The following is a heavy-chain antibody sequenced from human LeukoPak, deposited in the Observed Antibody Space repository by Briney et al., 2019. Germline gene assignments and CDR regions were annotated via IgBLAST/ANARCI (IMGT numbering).Heavy chain of an antibody. CDR3: ASPGVYDAFDI. V-gene: IGHV3-74*01. CDR1: GFTFSSYW. D-gene: IGHD3-10*01. Sequence: PGGSLRLSCAASGFTFSSYWMHWVRQAPGKGLVWVSRINSDGSSTSYADSVKGRFTISRDNAKNTLYLQMNSLRAEDTAVYYCASPGVYDAFDIWGQGTMVTVSS. J-gene: IGHJ3*02. CDR2: INSDGSST.